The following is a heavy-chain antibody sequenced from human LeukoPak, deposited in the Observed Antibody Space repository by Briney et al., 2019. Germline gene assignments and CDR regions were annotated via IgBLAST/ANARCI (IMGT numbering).Heavy chain of an antibody. CDR3: ASTNYDILTGYPYRHYYYYYYMDV. Sequence: GGSLRLSCAASGFTFSSYSMNWVRQAPGKGLEWVSYISSSSSTIYYADSVKGRFTISRDNAKNSLYLQMNSLRAEDTAVYYCASTNYDILTGYPYRHYYYYYYMDVWGKGTTVTISS. CDR2: ISSSSSTI. CDR1: GFTFSSYS. J-gene: IGHJ6*03. D-gene: IGHD3-9*01. V-gene: IGHV3-48*01.